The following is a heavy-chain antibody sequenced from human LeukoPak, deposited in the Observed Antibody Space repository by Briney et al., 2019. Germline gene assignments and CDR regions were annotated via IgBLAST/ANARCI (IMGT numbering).Heavy chain of an antibody. V-gene: IGHV4-39*07. J-gene: IGHJ6*03. CDR1: GGSISSSSYY. CDR3: ARELRWIAASVWDYYYYMDV. Sequence: MTSETLSLTCTVSGGSISSSSYYWGWIRQPPGKGLEWIGSIYYSGSTYYNPSLKSRVTISVDTSKNQFSLKLSSVTAADTAVYYCARELRWIAASVWDYYYYMDVWGKGTTVTVSS. CDR2: IYYSGST. D-gene: IGHD6-13*01.